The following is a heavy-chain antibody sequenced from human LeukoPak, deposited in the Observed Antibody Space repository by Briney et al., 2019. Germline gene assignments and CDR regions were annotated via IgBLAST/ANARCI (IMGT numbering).Heavy chain of an antibody. J-gene: IGHJ4*02. CDR1: GYTFTGYY. V-gene: IGHV1-2*02. Sequence: ASVKVSCKASGYTFTGYYMHWVRQAPGQGLEWMGWINPNSGGTNYAQKFQGRVTMTRDTSISTAYMELSSLGSEDTAVYYCAMVRGLTDPLDYWGQGTLVTVSS. CDR3: AMVRGLTDPLDY. D-gene: IGHD3-10*01. CDR2: INPNSGGT.